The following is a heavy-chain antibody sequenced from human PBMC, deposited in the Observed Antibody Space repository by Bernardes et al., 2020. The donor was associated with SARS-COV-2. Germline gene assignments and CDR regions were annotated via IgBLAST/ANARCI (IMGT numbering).Heavy chain of an antibody. Sequence: SVKVCCKAFGYAFRGYGISWARQAPVQGLEWMGWISGFNGDTSYIQKIQDKVTMTTDTSTSTAYMDLMDLRSDDTAVYYCTREVMVRISDTYRNGMDLWGQGTTVTVSS. D-gene: IGHD3-10*01. CDR1: GYAFRGYG. V-gene: IGHV1-18*01. J-gene: IGHJ6*02. CDR3: TREVMVRISDTYRNGMDL. CDR2: ISGFNGDT.